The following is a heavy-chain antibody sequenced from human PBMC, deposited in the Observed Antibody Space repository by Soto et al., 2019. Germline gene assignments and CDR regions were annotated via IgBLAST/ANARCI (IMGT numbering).Heavy chain of an antibody. CDR2: INHGGST. V-gene: IGHV4-34*01. D-gene: IGHD3-10*01. Sequence: SETLSLTCAVYGGSFSGYYWTWIRQPPGKGLEWIGEINHGGSTKYNPSLKSRVTISVDTSRNQFSLKLKSVTAADTAVYYCARYGSGSYYPETFAYWGQGTLVTVSS. J-gene: IGHJ4*02. CDR3: ARYGSGSYYPETFAY. CDR1: GGSFSGYY.